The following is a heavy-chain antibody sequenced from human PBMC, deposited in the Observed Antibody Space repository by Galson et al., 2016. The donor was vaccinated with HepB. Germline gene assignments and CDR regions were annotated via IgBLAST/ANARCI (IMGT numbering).Heavy chain of an antibody. J-gene: IGHJ5*02. CDR3: ARLTTVPTGWFDP. Sequence: TLSLTCAVSGGSISSGGYSWSWIRQPPGKGLEWIVYIYHSGSTYYNPSHKSRVTMSVDRSENQFSLKLSSVTAADTAVYYCARLTTVPTGWFDPWGQGTLVTVSS. CDR2: IYHSGST. D-gene: IGHD4-17*01. CDR1: GGSISSGGYS. V-gene: IGHV4-30-2*01.